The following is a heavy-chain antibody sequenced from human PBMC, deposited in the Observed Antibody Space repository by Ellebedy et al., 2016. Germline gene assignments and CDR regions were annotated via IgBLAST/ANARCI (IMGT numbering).Heavy chain of an antibody. Sequence: GESLKISCAASGFTFSSYWMSWVRQAPGKGLEWVANIKQDGSEKYYVDSVKGRFTISRDNAKNSLYLQMNSLRAEDTAVYYCARDWGRYYDILTGTYYYYYGMDVWGQGTTVTVSS. CDR2: IKQDGSEK. D-gene: IGHD3-9*01. CDR1: GFTFSSYW. J-gene: IGHJ6*02. CDR3: ARDWGRYYDILTGTYYYYYGMDV. V-gene: IGHV3-7*01.